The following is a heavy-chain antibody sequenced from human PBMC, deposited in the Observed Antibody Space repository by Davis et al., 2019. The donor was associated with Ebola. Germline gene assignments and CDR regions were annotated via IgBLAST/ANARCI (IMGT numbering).Heavy chain of an antibody. Sequence: PGGSLRLSCAASGFIFGAYGMHWVRQAPGKGLEWVALIWYDGSNKYYTDSVKGRFTISRDNSKNTLYLQMHSLRAEDTAVYYCARHGYGYDYWGQGTLVTVSS. CDR3: ARHGYGYDY. D-gene: IGHD5-18*01. CDR2: IWYDGSNK. CDR1: GFIFGAYG. J-gene: IGHJ4*02. V-gene: IGHV3-33*01.